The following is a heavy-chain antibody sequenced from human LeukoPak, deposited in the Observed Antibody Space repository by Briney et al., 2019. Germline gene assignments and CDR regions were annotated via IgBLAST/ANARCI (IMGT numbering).Heavy chain of an antibody. CDR2: ISSSSSYI. CDR3: ARVHCSGGSCYSN. J-gene: IGHJ4*02. V-gene: IGHV3-21*01. CDR1: GFTFSSYS. Sequence: GGSLRLSCAASGFTFSSYSMNWVRQAPGKGLEWVSSISSSSSYIYYADSVKGRFTISRDNAKNSLYLQMNSLRAEDTAVYYCARVHCSGGSCYSNWGQGTLVTVSS. D-gene: IGHD2-15*01.